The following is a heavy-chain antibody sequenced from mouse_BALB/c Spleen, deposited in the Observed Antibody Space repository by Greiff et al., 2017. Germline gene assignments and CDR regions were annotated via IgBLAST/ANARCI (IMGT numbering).Heavy chain of an antibody. V-gene: IGHV1S81*02. Sequence: VQLQQSGAELVKPGASVKLSCKASGYTFTSYYMYWVKQRPGQGLEWIGEINPSNGGTNFNEKFKSKATLTVDKSSSTAYMQLSSLTSEDSAVYYGTRANTGAWFAYWGQGTLVTVSA. D-gene: IGHD4-1*01. J-gene: IGHJ3*01. CDR1: GYTFTSYY. CDR3: TRANTGAWFAY. CDR2: INPSNGGT.